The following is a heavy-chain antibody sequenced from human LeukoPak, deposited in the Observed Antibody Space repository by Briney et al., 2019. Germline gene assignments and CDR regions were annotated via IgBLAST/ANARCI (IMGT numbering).Heavy chain of an antibody. CDR2: IYYSGST. V-gene: IGHV4-39*01. CDR1: GGSISSSSYY. Sequence: SETLSLTCTVSGGSISSSSYYWGWIRQPPGEGLEWIGSIYYSGSTYYNPSLKSRVTIPVDTSKNQFSLKLSSVTAADTAVYYCARLTTDYVWGSYRSGDDAFDIWGQGTMVTVSS. CDR3: ARLTTDYVWGSYRSGDDAFDI. J-gene: IGHJ3*02. D-gene: IGHD3-16*02.